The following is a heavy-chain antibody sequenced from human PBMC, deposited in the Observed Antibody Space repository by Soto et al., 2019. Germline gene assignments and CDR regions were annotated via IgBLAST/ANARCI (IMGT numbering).Heavy chain of an antibody. Sequence: SETLALTCSASGGSIREKYWNWVRQPPGKGLEWIGLIFANGHTDYNPSLKSRVTMSVDASKNQFSLRLTSMTAADTAVYYCVASLAASGLNWLDPWGRGTLVTVSS. CDR1: GGSIREKY. J-gene: IGHJ5*02. CDR2: IFANGHT. V-gene: IGHV4-4*07. CDR3: VASLAASGLNWLDP. D-gene: IGHD6-13*01.